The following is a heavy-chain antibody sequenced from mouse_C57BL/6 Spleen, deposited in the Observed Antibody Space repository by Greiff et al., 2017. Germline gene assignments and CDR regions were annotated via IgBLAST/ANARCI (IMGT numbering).Heavy chain of an antibody. D-gene: IGHD2-3*01. CDR1: GYTFTSYW. J-gene: IGHJ2*01. CDR3: ANPDYEGDYVDY. CDR2: IYPGSGST. Sequence: QVQLQQPGAELVKPGASVKMSCKASGYTFTSYWITWVKQRPGQGLEWIGDIYPGSGSTNYNEKFKSKDTLTVDTSSSTAYMQLSSLTSEDSAVYYCANPDYEGDYVDYWGQGTTLTVSS. V-gene: IGHV1-55*01.